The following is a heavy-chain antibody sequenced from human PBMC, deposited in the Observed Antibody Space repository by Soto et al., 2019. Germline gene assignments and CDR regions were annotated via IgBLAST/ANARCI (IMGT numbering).Heavy chain of an antibody. J-gene: IGHJ4*02. CDR3: VRGAEGAYYHDY. CDR2: IKGDGSST. CDR1: GFTFSRYW. Sequence: GGSLRLSCAASGFTFSRYWMHWVRQAPGKGLVWVSRIKGDGSSTAYADSVKGRFTISRDNAENTVYLQMHSLRGEDTAVYYCVRGAEGAYYHDYWGQGTLVTVPQ. D-gene: IGHD3-22*01. V-gene: IGHV3-74*01.